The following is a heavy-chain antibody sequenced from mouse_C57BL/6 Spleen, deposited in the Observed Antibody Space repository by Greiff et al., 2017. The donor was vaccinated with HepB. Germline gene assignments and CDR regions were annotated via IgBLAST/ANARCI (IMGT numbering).Heavy chain of an antibody. Sequence: EVKLMESGEGLVKPGGSLKLSCAASGFTFSSYAMSWVRQTPEKRLEWVAYISSGGDYIYYADTVKGRFTISRDNARNTLYLQMSSLKSEDTAMYYCTRHRLYYYAMGRWGQGTSVSNSS. CDR2: ISSGGDYI. CDR1: GFTFSSYA. D-gene: IGHD6-1*01. V-gene: IGHV5-9-1*02. J-gene: IGHJ4*01. CDR3: TRHRLYYYAMGR.